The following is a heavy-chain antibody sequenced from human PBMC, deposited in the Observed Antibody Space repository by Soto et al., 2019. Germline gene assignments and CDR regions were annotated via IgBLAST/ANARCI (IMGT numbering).Heavy chain of an antibody. CDR1: GFTFSDYY. CDR3: AREVTIFAVVTN. J-gene: IGHJ4*02. V-gene: IGHV3-11*01. CDR2: IGRSSNSR. Sequence: QVQLVESGGGLVKPGGSLRLSCAASGFTFSDYYMSWIRQAPGKGLEWVSYIGRSSNSRYYADSVKGRFTISRDNAKNSLYLQMNSLRAEDTAVYYCAREVTIFAVVTNWGQGTLVTVSS. D-gene: IGHD3-3*02.